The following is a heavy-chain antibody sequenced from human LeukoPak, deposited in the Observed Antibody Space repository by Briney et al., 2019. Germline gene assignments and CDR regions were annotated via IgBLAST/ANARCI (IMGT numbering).Heavy chain of an antibody. V-gene: IGHV4-34*01. D-gene: IGHD3-22*01. Sequence: SETLSLTCAVYGGSFSGYYWSWIRQPPGKGLEWIGEINHSGSTNYNPSLKSRVTISVDTSKNQFSLKLSSVTAADTAVYYCARGTVDYYDSSGSSFYFDYWGQGTLVTASS. CDR2: INHSGST. CDR3: ARGTVDYYDSSGSSFYFDY. CDR1: GGSFSGYY. J-gene: IGHJ4*02.